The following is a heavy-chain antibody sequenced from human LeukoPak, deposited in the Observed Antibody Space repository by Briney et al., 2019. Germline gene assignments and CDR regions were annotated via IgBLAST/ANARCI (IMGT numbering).Heavy chain of an antibody. J-gene: IGHJ4*02. Sequence: GGSLRLSCAASGFTVITNEMTWVRQAPGKGLEWVAVLYSDGNTKYADSVQGRFTISRDNSKNTLYLEMNSLSPDDTAVYYCARGVEPLAANTLAYWGQGTLVTVSS. D-gene: IGHD1-14*01. CDR1: GFTVITNE. CDR2: LYSDGNT. V-gene: IGHV3-53*01. CDR3: ARGVEPLAANTLAY.